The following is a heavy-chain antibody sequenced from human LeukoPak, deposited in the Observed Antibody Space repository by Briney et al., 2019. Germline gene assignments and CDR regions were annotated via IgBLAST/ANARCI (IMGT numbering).Heavy chain of an antibody. V-gene: IGHV4-61*02. Sequence: SETLSLTCTVSGDSISRGDYYWTWIRQPAGKGLEWIGRIYSSGSTNYNPSLKSRLTISLDTSKNQISLKLSSVTVADTAVYYCARGNWNDFDYWGQGTLVPVSS. CDR1: GDSISRGDYY. CDR2: IYSSGST. CDR3: ARGNWNDFDY. J-gene: IGHJ4*02. D-gene: IGHD1-20*01.